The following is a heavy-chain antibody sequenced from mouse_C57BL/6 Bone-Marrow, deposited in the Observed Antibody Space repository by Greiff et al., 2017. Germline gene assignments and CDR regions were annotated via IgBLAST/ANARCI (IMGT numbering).Heavy chain of an antibody. CDR2: ISDGGSYT. V-gene: IGHV5-4*01. CDR3: AREGRGY. Sequence: EVKVVESGGGLVKPGGSLKLSCAASGFTFSSYAMSWVRQTPEKRLEWVATISDGGSYTYYPDNVKGRFTISRDNAKNNLYLQMSHLKSEDTAMYYCAREGRGYWGQGTTLTVSS. J-gene: IGHJ2*01. CDR1: GFTFSSYA.